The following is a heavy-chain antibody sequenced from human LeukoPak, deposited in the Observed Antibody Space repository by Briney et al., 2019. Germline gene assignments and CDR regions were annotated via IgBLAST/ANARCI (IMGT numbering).Heavy chain of an antibody. D-gene: IGHD5-24*01. CDR3: ARDTIYLSFDY. CDR2: ISSSGSTI. J-gene: IGHJ4*02. CDR1: GFTFSSYE. V-gene: IGHV3-48*03. Sequence: PGGSLRLSCAASGFTFSSYEMNWVRQAPGKGLEWASYISSSGSTIYYADSVKGRFTISRDNAKNSLYLQMNSLRAEDTAVYYCARDTIYLSFDYWGQGTLVTVSS.